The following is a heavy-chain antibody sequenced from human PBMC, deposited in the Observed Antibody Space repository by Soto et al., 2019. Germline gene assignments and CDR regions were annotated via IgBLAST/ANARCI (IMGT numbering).Heavy chain of an antibody. CDR2: IRDNGGSK. CDR1: GFTFSSYA. V-gene: IGHV3-33*01. CDR3: ATGERIMITFGGVIAHDAFDI. D-gene: IGHD3-16*02. Sequence: GGSLIVSCAAAGFTFSSYAMHWVRQAPGKGLEWVAAIRDNGGSKYYADSVKGRFTISRDNSKNTLYLQMNSLRAEDTAVYYCATGERIMITFGGVIAHDAFDIWGQGTMVTVSS. J-gene: IGHJ3*02.